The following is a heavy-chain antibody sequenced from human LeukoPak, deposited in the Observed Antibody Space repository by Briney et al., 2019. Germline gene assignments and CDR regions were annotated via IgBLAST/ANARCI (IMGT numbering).Heavy chain of an antibody. V-gene: IGHV3-21*01. CDR2: ISSSSSYI. CDR3: ARWATIFGVVIPAFDS. Sequence: GGSLRLSCAASGFTFSGYSMNWVRQAPGKGLEWVSSISSSSSYIYYADSVKGRLTISRDNAKNSVHLQMNSLRAEDTAVYYCARWATIFGVVIPAFDSWGQGTLVTVSS. J-gene: IGHJ4*02. D-gene: IGHD3-3*01. CDR1: GFTFSGYS.